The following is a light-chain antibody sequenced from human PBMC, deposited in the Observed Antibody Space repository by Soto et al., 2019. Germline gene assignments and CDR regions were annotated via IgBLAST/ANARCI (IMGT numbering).Light chain of an antibody. V-gene: IGKV1-9*01. CDR1: QGISSY. CDR2: AAS. Sequence: DIQLTQSPSFLSGSVGDRVTLSCRASQGISSYLAWYQQKPGKAPKLLIYAASTLQSGVPSRFSGSGSGTEFTLTISSLQPEDFATYYCQQLNSYRTFGQGTKVDIK. J-gene: IGKJ1*01. CDR3: QQLNSYRT.